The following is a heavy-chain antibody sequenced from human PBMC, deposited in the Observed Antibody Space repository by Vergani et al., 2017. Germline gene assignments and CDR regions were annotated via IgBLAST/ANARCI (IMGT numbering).Heavy chain of an antibody. J-gene: IGHJ4*02. Sequence: EVQLVESGGVVVQPGGSLRLSCAASGFSFDDYAMHWVRQGPGKGLEWVSLISWDGYRTYYADCAKGRFTISRDSSKNSLYLQLNSLRAEDTALYFCAKDIYRYSGYDGVTLGFDYWGQGTLVTVSS. D-gene: IGHD5-12*01. CDR3: AKDIYRYSGYDGVTLGFDY. CDR2: ISWDGYRT. CDR1: GFSFDDYA. V-gene: IGHV3-43D*04.